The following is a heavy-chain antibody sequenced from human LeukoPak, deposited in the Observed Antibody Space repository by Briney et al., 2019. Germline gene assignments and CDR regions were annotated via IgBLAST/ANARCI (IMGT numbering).Heavy chain of an antibody. D-gene: IGHD1-26*01. CDR1: GFTFSSYA. V-gene: IGHV3-23*01. CDR2: ISGSGGIT. J-gene: IGHJ6*02. Sequence: GGSLRLSCAASGFTFSSYAMSWVRQAPGKGLEWVSSISGSGGITYYADSVKGRFTFSRDNSKNTLYLQMHSLRAEDTAVYYCAKGVAAGGSYYYYYGMDVWGQGTTVTVSS. CDR3: AKGVAAGGSYYYYYGMDV.